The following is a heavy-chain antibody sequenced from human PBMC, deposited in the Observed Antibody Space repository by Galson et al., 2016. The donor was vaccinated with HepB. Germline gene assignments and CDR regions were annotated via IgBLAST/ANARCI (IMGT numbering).Heavy chain of an antibody. CDR3: ARVNLGSLGGYVSSWNDY. D-gene: IGHD6-13*01. Sequence: SVKVSCKASGYTFTTHYIHWVRQAPGQGLEWMGIINPTGGSASYAQKFQGRVIVTRDTSTRTSYMELSGLRPEATAIYYCARVNLGSLGGYVSSWNDYWGQGTLVTVSS. CDR2: INPTGGSA. J-gene: IGHJ4*02. CDR1: GYTFTTHY. V-gene: IGHV1-46*01.